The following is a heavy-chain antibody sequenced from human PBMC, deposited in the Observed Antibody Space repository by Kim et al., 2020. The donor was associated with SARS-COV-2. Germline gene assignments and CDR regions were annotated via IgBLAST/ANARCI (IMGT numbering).Heavy chain of an antibody. CDR2: ISSSSSTI. V-gene: IGHV3-48*02. J-gene: IGHJ4*02. CDR1: GFTFSSYS. Sequence: GGSLRLSCAASGFTFSSYSMNWVRQAPGKGLEWVSYISSSSSTIYYADSVKGQFTISRDNAKNSLYLQMNSLRDEDTAVYYCGRVLRYFDWGIDYWGQGTLVTVSS. D-gene: IGHD3-9*01. CDR3: GRVLRYFDWGIDY.